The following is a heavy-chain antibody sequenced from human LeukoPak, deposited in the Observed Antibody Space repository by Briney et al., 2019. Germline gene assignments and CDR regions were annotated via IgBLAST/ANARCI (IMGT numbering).Heavy chain of an antibody. V-gene: IGHV3-23*01. D-gene: IGHD1-1*01. CDR2: IYADDSDT. CDR1: GFSLSSYA. J-gene: IGHJ4*02. Sequence: GGSLRLSCVASGFSLSSYATAWVRQAPGKGLEWVSGIYADDSDTFYIDAVKGRFTISKDKSKNTLYLQMNSLRAEDTAVYYCALNEGYFDYWGQGTLVTVSS. CDR3: ALNEGYFDY.